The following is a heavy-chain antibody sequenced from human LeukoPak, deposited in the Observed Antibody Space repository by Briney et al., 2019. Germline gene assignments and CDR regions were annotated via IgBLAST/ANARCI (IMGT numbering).Heavy chain of an antibody. CDR2: INHSGST. J-gene: IGHJ6*03. Sequence: KPSETLSLTCAVYGGSFSGYYWSWIRQPPGKGLEWIGEINHSGSTNYNPSLKSRVTISVDTSKNQFSLKLSSVSAADTAVYYCARRAIYYYYYMDVWGKGTTVTISS. CDR1: GGSFSGYY. CDR3: ARRAIYYYYYMDV. D-gene: IGHD2-2*01. V-gene: IGHV4-34*01.